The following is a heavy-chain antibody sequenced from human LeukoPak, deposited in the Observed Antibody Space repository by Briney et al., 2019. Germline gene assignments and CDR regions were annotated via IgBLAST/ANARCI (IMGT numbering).Heavy chain of an antibody. Sequence: GGSLRLSCAASGFTFSSYSMNWVRQAPGKGLEWVSSISSSSSYIYYADSVKGRFTISRDNAKNSLYLQMNSLRAEDTAVYYCARDQANSGSSIVAYYYGMDVWGQGTTVTVSS. CDR3: ARDQANSGSSIVAYYYGMDV. CDR2: ISSSSSYI. V-gene: IGHV3-21*01. J-gene: IGHJ6*02. CDR1: GFTFSSYS. D-gene: IGHD1-26*01.